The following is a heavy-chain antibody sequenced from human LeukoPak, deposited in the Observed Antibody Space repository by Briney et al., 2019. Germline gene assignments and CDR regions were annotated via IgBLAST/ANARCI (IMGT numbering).Heavy chain of an antibody. Sequence: ASVKVSCKVSGYTLTELSMHWVRQAPGQGLEWMGGIIPIFGTANYAQKFQGRVTITAEESTSTAYMELSSLRSEDTAVYYCARNLIVGAMYYFDYWGQGTLVTVSS. D-gene: IGHD1-26*01. J-gene: IGHJ4*02. CDR1: GYTLTELS. CDR3: ARNLIVGAMYYFDY. CDR2: IIPIFGTA. V-gene: IGHV1-69*13.